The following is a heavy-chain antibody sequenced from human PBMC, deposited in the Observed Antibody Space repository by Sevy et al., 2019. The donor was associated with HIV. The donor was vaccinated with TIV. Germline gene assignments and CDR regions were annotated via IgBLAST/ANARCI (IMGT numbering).Heavy chain of an antibody. V-gene: IGHV3-23*01. CDR3: AREGCTKPHDY. D-gene: IGHD2-8*01. CDR2: LSFGWGEI. Sequence: GGSLRLSCAASGFTFSKYSMSWVRQPPGKGLEWVSTLSFGWGEINYADSVKGRFTISSDNSKSSVYLQMNNLRAEDTAVYYCAREGCTKPHDYWGQGTLVTVSS. CDR1: GFTFSKYS. J-gene: IGHJ4*02.